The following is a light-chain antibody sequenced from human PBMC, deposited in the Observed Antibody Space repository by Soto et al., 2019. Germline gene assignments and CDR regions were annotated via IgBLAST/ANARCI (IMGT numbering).Light chain of an antibody. Sequence: EIVLTHSPGTLSLSPCERATLSCRASQSVGRYLAWYQQKPGQAPRLLIYDASNRATGIPARFSGSGSETDFTLTISSLAPEDFAVYHCQQRNSWPWTFGQGTKVDI. CDR1: QSVGRY. CDR2: DAS. V-gene: IGKV3-11*01. CDR3: QQRNSWPWT. J-gene: IGKJ1*01.